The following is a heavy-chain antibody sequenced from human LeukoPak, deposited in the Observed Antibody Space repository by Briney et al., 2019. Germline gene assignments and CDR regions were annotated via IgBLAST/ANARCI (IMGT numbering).Heavy chain of an antibody. CDR1: GVSISSSNSY. Sequence: KASETLSLTCTVSGVSISSSNSYWGWIRQPPGKGLEWIGSIYYSGGTYYNPSLKSRVTISVDTSKNQFSLKLSSATAADTAVYYCARAEVVSLDAFDIWGQGTMVTVSS. V-gene: IGHV4-39*07. J-gene: IGHJ3*02. CDR2: IYYSGGT. D-gene: IGHD3-3*02. CDR3: ARAEVVSLDAFDI.